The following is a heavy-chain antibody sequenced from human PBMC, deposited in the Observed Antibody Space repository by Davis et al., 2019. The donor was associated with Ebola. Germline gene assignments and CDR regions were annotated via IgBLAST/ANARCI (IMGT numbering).Heavy chain of an antibody. CDR2: ISYDGSNK. CDR1: GFTFRSYG. V-gene: IGHV3-30*18. CDR3: AKLERATP. D-gene: IGHD1-1*01. J-gene: IGHJ5*02. Sequence: GGSLRLSCAASGFTFRSYGMHWVRQAPGKGLEWVAVISYDGSNKYYADSVKGRFTISRDNSKNTLYLQMNSLRAEDTAVYYCAKLERATPWGQGTLVTVSS.